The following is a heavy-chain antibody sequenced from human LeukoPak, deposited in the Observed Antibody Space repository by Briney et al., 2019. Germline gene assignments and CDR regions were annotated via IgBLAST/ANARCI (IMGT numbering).Heavy chain of an antibody. Sequence: GGSLRLSCAASGFIFSSYAMNWVRQAPGKGLEWVSSISSSSSYIYYTDSVKGRSTISRDNAKNSLSLQMNSLRAEGTAVYYCARDWGDYYFDYWGQGTLVTVSS. CDR2: ISSSSSYI. CDR3: ARDWGDYYFDY. D-gene: IGHD3-16*01. CDR1: GFIFSSYA. J-gene: IGHJ4*02. V-gene: IGHV3-21*01.